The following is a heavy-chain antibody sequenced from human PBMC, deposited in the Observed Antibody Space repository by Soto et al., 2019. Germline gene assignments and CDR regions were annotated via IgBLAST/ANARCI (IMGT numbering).Heavy chain of an antibody. D-gene: IGHD2-2*02. CDR1: GGSVSSGSYY. Sequence: PSETLSLTCTVSGGSVSSGSYYWSWIRQPPGKGLEWIGYIYYSGSTNYNPSLKSRVTISVDTSKNQFSLKLSSVTAADTAVYYCARVKLVLVPAAIGFDPWGQGTLVTVSS. J-gene: IGHJ5*02. V-gene: IGHV4-61*01. CDR2: IYYSGST. CDR3: ARVKLVLVPAAIGFDP.